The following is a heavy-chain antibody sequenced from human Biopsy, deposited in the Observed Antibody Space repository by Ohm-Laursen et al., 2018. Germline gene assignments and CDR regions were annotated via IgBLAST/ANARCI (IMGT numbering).Heavy chain of an antibody. D-gene: IGHD1/OR15-1a*01. Sequence: SLSLSCAASGFTFSNYAMSWVRQAPGTGLEWVSVISGSGGRTYYAESMKGRFTISRDNSKKTVYLQMKSLMAEETAVYYCAKEVFSAVGTSGFDPWGQGTLVTVSS. CDR3: AKEVFSAVGTSGFDP. V-gene: IGHV3-23*01. CDR1: GFTFSNYA. CDR2: ISGSGGRT. J-gene: IGHJ5*02.